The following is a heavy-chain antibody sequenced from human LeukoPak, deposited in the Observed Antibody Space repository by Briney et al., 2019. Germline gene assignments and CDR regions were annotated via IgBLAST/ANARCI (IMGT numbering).Heavy chain of an antibody. CDR1: GFTLDDYA. CDR3: AKDSTSDTAMGFGAFDI. D-gene: IGHD5-18*01. CDR2: ISWNSGSI. Sequence: PGGSLRLSCAASGFTLDDYAMHWVRQAPGKGLEWVSGISWNSGSIGYADSVKGRFTISRDNAKNSLYLQMNSLRAEDTALYYCAKDSTSDTAMGFGAFDIWGQGTMVTVSS. V-gene: IGHV3-9*01. J-gene: IGHJ3*02.